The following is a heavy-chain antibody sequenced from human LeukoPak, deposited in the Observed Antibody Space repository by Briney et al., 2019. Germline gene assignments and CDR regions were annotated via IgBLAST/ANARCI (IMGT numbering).Heavy chain of an antibody. J-gene: IGHJ4*02. CDR3: SRSLDY. CDR1: RFTPSNYW. Sequence: PRRSLRLSCAPSRFTPSNYWIDWVRHAPGKGLEWVASIRKDGSEIYYVDSVKGRFTISRDNAKNSLYLQMNSLRAGDTAVYYCSRSLDYWGQGTLVTVSS. V-gene: IGHV3-7*01. CDR2: IRKDGSEI.